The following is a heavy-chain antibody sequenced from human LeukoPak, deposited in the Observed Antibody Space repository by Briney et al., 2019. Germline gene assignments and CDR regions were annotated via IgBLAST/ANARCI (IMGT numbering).Heavy chain of an antibody. V-gene: IGHV4-39*07. CDR1: GGSISSSSYY. D-gene: IGHD6-13*01. J-gene: IGHJ6*03. CDR2: IYYSGST. Sequence: SETLSLTCTVSGGSISSSSYYWGWIRQPPGKGLEWIGSIYYSGSTYYNPSLKSRVTISVDTSKNQFSLKLSSVTAADTAVYYCARGGGGSSSWYAYYYYYMDVWGKGTTVTASS. CDR3: ARGGGGSSSWYAYYYYYMDV.